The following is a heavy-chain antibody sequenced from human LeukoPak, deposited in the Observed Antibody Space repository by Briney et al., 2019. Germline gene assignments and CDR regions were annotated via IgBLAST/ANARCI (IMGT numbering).Heavy chain of an antibody. CDR3: ARVDDSSSWYGDDPFDM. CDR2: IKQDGSEK. V-gene: IGHV3-7*01. J-gene: IGHJ3*02. Sequence: GGSLRLSCAASGFTFSSYWMSWVRQAPGKGLEWVANIKQDGSEKKYMDSVKGRFTISRDNAKNSLYLQMNSLRAEDTAVYYCARVDDSSSWYGDDPFDMWGQGTMVTVSS. CDR1: GFTFSSYW. D-gene: IGHD6-13*01.